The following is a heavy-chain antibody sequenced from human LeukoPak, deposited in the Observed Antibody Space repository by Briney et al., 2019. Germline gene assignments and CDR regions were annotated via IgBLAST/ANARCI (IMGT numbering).Heavy chain of an antibody. J-gene: IGHJ4*02. D-gene: IGHD6-13*01. CDR3: AKASGYSSSWYIYSAGY. CDR1: GFTFSSYA. CDR2: ISGSGGST. V-gene: IGHV3-23*01. Sequence: GGSLRLSCAASGFTFSSYAMSWVRQAPGKGLGWVSAISGSGGSTYYADSVKGRFTISRDNSKNTLYLQMNSLRAEDTAVYYCAKASGYSSSWYIYSAGYWGQGTLVTVSS.